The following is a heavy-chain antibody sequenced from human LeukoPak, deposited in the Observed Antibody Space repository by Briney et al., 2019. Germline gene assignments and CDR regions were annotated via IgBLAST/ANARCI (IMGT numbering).Heavy chain of an antibody. CDR3: ARIIGATEGVDY. CDR1: GGSISSSSYY. D-gene: IGHD1-26*01. CDR2: IYYSGRT. J-gene: IGHJ4*02. V-gene: IGHV4-39*01. Sequence: SETLSLTCTVSGGSISSSSYYWGWIRQPPGMGLEWIGSIYYSGRTYYNSSLNSRVTISVDTSKNQFSLKLSSVTAADTTVYYCARIIGATEGVDYWGQGTLVTVSS.